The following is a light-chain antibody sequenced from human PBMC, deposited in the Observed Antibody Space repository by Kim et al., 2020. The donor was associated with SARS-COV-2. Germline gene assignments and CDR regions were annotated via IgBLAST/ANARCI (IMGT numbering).Light chain of an antibody. CDR3: QAWDSSTHV. V-gene: IGLV3-1*01. Sequence: VAPGQTASITCSGDKLVDKYASWYQQKPGPSPVLVIYQDSKRPSGIPERFSGSNSGNTATLTISGTQAMDEADYYCQAWDSSTHVFGTGTKVTVL. J-gene: IGLJ1*01. CDR2: QDS. CDR1: KLVDKY.